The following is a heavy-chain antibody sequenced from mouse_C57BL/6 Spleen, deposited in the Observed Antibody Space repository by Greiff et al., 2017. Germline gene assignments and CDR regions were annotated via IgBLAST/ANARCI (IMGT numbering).Heavy chain of an antibody. D-gene: IGHD1-1*01. CDR2: IYPGDGDT. CDR3: ARGDYYGSRGGYFDV. V-gene: IGHV1-82*01. CDR1: GYAFSSSW. Sequence: QVQLQQSGPELVKPGASVKISCKASGYAFSSSWMNWVKQRPGKGLEWIGRIYPGDGDTNYNGKFKGKATLTADKSSSTAYMQLSSLTSEDSAVYFCARGDYYGSRGGYFDVWGTGTTVTVSS. J-gene: IGHJ1*03.